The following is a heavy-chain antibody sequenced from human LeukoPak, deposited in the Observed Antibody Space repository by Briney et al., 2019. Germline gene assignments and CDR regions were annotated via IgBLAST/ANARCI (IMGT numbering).Heavy chain of an antibody. CDR1: GFTFSSYA. V-gene: IGHV3-23*01. CDR2: TSGSGGST. CDR3: AKDFQTYYYDSSGYYYG. Sequence: PGGSLRLSCAASGFTFSSYAMSWVRQAPGKGLEWVSATSGSGGSTYYADSVKGRFTISRDNSKNTLYLQMNSLRAEDTAVYYCAKDFQTYYYDSSGYYYGWGQGTLVTVSS. D-gene: IGHD3-22*01. J-gene: IGHJ4*02.